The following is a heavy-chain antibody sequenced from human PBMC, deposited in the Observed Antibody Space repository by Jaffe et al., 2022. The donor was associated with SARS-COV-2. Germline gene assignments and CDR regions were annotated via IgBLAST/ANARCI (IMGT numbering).Heavy chain of an antibody. CDR3: AKFIAAAGTRLLGYYYYGMDV. CDR2: ISGSGGST. Sequence: EVQLLESGGGLVQPGGSLRLSCAASGFTFSSYAMSWVRQAPGKGLEWVSAISGSGGSTYYADSVKGRFTISRDNSKNTLYLQMNSLRAEDTAVYYCAKFIAAAGTRLLGYYYYGMDVWGQGTTVTVSS. J-gene: IGHJ6*02. V-gene: IGHV3-23*01. D-gene: IGHD6-13*01. CDR1: GFTFSSYA.